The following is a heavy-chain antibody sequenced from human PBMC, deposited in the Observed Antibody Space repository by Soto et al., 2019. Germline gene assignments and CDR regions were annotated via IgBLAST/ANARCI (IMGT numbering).Heavy chain of an antibody. V-gene: IGHV3-33*01. Sequence: GGSLRLSCAASGFTFSSYGMHWVRQAPGKGLEWVAVIWYDGSNKYYADSVKGRFTISRDNSKNTLYLQMNSLRAEDTAVYYCARVASHWNDSLLADYFDYWGQGTLVTVSS. D-gene: IGHD1-1*01. CDR3: ARVASHWNDSLLADYFDY. CDR2: IWYDGSNK. J-gene: IGHJ4*02. CDR1: GFTFSSYG.